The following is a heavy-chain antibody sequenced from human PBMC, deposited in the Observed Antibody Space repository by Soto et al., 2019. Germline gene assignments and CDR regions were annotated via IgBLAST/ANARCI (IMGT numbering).Heavy chain of an antibody. D-gene: IGHD2-15*01. CDR1: GYTFTAYY. CDR2: INPNSGGT. J-gene: IGHJ6*04. V-gene: IGHV1-2*04. Sequence: ASVKVSCKASGYTFTAYYMHWVRQAPGQGLAWMGWINPNSGGTNYAQKFQGWVTMTRDTSISTAYMELSRLTSDDTAVYYCATQRLGDASGGSPCECWGKWTTIIASS. CDR3: ATQRLGDASGGSPCEC.